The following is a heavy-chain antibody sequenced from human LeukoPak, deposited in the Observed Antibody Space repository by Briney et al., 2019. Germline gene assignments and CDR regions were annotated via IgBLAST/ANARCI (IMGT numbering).Heavy chain of an antibody. V-gene: IGHV3-48*04. Sequence: GSLRLSCAASGFTFSSYNMNWVRQAPGKGLEWVSYISGRGNTIKYADSVKGRFTISRDNGKNSLYLHMSSLRAEDTAVYYCARDPPALEDFDYWGQGTQVTVSS. CDR2: ISGRGNTI. J-gene: IGHJ4*02. CDR1: GFTFSSYN. CDR3: ARDPPALEDFDY.